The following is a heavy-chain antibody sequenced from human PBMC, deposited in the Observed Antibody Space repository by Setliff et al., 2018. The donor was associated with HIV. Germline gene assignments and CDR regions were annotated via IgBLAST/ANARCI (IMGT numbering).Heavy chain of an antibody. D-gene: IGHD3-10*01. V-gene: IGHV4-34*01. CDR2: VNRGRRT. J-gene: IGHJ4*02. CDR3: ARGLNYYGSGSYLPLGY. CDR1: GGSFSDYY. Sequence: PSETLSLTCALYGGSFSDYYWSWIRQPPGMGLEWSGEVNRGRRTNYNSSLKSRVTISIDTSKNQISLKLSSVTAADTAVYYCARGLNYYGSGSYLPLGYWGQGTLVTVSS.